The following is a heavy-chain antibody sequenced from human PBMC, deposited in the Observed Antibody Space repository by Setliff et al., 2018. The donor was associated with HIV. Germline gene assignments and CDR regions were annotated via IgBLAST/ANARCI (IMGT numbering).Heavy chain of an antibody. CDR2: IYPGDSDT. CDR3: ARSATYYYDSSGVPYYYYYMDV. J-gene: IGHJ6*03. CDR1: GFTFTDYW. V-gene: IGHV5-51*01. Sequence: GESLKISCKASGFTFTDYWIGCVRQMPGKGLEWMGIIYPGDSDTRYSPSFQGQVTISADKSISTAYLQWSSLKASDTAMYYCARSATYYYDSSGVPYYYYYMDVWGKGTTVTVSS. D-gene: IGHD3-22*01.